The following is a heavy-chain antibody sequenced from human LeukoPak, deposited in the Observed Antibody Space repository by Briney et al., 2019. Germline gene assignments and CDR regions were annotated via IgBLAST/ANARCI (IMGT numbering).Heavy chain of an antibody. J-gene: IGHJ6*03. CDR1: GYTFTGHY. D-gene: IGHD6-19*01. Sequence: ASVKVSCKASGYTFTGHYMHWVRQAPGQGLEWMGWISPNSGDTDYAQRFQGRVTMTRDTSISTAYMELSRLGSDDTAVYFCARAAIAVAGDYHYHYMDVWGKGTTVTVSS. CDR2: ISPNSGDT. CDR3: ARAAIAVAGDYHYHYMDV. V-gene: IGHV1-2*02.